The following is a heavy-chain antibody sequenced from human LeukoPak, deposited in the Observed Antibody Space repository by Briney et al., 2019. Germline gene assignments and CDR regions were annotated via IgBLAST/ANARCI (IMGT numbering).Heavy chain of an antibody. J-gene: IGHJ6*03. V-gene: IGHV3-23*01. CDR1: GFTFSSYA. CDR3: AKDGGYSGYEDYYYYYYMDV. CDR2: ISGSGGST. D-gene: IGHD5-12*01. Sequence: PGGSLRLSCAASGFTFSSYAMSWVRQAPGKGLEWVSAISGSGGSTYYADSVKGRFTISRDNSKNTLYLQMNSLRAEDTAVYYCAKDGGYSGYEDYYYYYYMDVWGKGTTVTVSS.